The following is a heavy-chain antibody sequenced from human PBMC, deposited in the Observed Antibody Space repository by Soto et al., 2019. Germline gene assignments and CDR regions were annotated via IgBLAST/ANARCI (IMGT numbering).Heavy chain of an antibody. V-gene: IGHV1-58*01. D-gene: IGHD2-15*01. CDR1: GFAFSNSA. J-gene: IGHJ3*02. Sequence: QMQVVQSGPEVKQPGTSVKVSCKTSGFAFSNSAVQWVRQARGQRLEWMGWMVVGSGSTNYEQRFQKRVTITRDMSTRTVQMELSCLSSEDTAVYYCAAELYSGGTCCSFDIWGQGTMVTVSS. CDR3: AAELYSGGTCCSFDI. CDR2: MVVGSGST.